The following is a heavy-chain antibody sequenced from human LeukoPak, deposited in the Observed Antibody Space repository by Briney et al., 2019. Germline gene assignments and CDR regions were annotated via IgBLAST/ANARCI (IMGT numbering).Heavy chain of an antibody. CDR1: GYTFNAYF. Sequence: ASVKVSCKASGYTFNAYFMHRVRQAPGQGLEWMGWINPNTGATNYAQKFQGRVTLTRDTSITTVYMELSSLKSDDTAVYYCAKILTMVVVVGAFDIWGQGTMVTVSS. D-gene: IGHD3-22*01. V-gene: IGHV1-2*02. CDR2: INPNTGAT. J-gene: IGHJ3*02. CDR3: AKILTMVVVVGAFDI.